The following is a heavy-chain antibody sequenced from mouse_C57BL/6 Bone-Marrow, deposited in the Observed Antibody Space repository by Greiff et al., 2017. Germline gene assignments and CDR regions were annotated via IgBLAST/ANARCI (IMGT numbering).Heavy chain of an antibody. CDR3: ARVITTVVANWYFDV. V-gene: IGHV1-59*01. D-gene: IGHD1-1*01. J-gene: IGHJ1*03. Sequence: VKLQQPGAELVRPGTSVKLSCKASGYTFTSYWMHWVKQRPGQGLEWIGVIDPSDSYTNYNQKFKGKATLTVDTSSSTAYMQLSSLTSEDSAVYYCARVITTVVANWYFDVWGTGTTVTVSS. CDR1: GYTFTSYW. CDR2: IDPSDSYT.